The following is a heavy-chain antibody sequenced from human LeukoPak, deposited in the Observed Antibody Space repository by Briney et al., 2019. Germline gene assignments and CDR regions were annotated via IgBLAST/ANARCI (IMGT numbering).Heavy chain of an antibody. CDR1: GYTFSTYA. D-gene: IGHD6-13*01. J-gene: IGHJ6*02. Sequence: ASVKVSCKTSGYTFSTYAIHWVRQAPGQRPEWMGWINAGNGNTKYSEKFQGRVTITRDTSASTAYMEVSSLRFEDTAVYYCVSPYPGIAAAGNSYYYGMDVWGQGTTVTVSS. CDR3: VSPYPGIAAAGNSYYYGMDV. V-gene: IGHV1-3*01. CDR2: INAGNGNT.